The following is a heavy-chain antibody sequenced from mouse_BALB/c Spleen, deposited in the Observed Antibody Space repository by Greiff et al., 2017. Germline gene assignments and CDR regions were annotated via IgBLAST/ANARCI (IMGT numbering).Heavy chain of an antibody. CDR3: ARALYYGNFEGYFDV. V-gene: IGHV7-1*02. D-gene: IGHD2-1*01. CDR2: SRNKANDYTT. Sequence: EVQGVESGGGLVQPGGSLRLSCATSGFTFSDFYMEWVRQPPGKRLEWIAASRNKANDYTTEYSASVKGRFIVSRDTSQSILYLQMNALRAEDTAMYYCARALYYGNFEGYFDVWGAGTTVTVSS. CDR1: GFTFSDFY. J-gene: IGHJ1*01.